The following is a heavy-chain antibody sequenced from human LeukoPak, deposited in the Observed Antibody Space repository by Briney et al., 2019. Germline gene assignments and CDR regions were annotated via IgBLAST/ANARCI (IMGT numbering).Heavy chain of an antibody. CDR1: GYTFTNYY. V-gene: IGHV1-46*01. D-gene: IGHD6-25*01. CDR2: ISLNAVTA. Sequence: GASVKVSCKASGYTFTNYYIHWMRQAPGQGLEWVGIISLNAVTARYAQKFQGRITVTRDTSTSTVYMELSGLRSEDTAVYFCAREGAAEAKNFDYWGQGTLVIVSS. J-gene: IGHJ4*02. CDR3: AREGAAEAKNFDY.